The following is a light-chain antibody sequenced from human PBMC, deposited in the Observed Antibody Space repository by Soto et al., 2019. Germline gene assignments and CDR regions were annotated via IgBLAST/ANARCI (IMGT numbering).Light chain of an antibody. J-gene: IGKJ2*01. Sequence: DIQMTQSPSSLSASVGDRVTITCRASQTINTFLNWYQQRPGEAPKLLIYLTSNLHTGVPSRFSGSGSGTDFTLNISSLQPEDFATYYCQQTSSVPRTFGQGTKLEIK. CDR3: QQTSSVPRT. CDR2: LTS. V-gene: IGKV1-39*01. CDR1: QTINTF.